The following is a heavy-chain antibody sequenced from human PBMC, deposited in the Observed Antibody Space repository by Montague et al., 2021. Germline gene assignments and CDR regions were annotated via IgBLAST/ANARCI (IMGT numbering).Heavy chain of an antibody. CDR3: ARTSKFRENEGNYYYNALDV. CDR2: MRSSGSP. CDR1: GGSVNGYD. J-gene: IGHJ6*02. Sequence: SETLSLTCSVSGGSVNGYDWSWIRQPPGKGLEWIGYMRSSGSPNYNPSFKSRLAISADTSQKQFSLKLRSVTAADTAVYYCARTSKFRENEGNYYYNALDVWGQGTTVTVSS. V-gene: IGHV4-4*08. D-gene: IGHD2-21*01.